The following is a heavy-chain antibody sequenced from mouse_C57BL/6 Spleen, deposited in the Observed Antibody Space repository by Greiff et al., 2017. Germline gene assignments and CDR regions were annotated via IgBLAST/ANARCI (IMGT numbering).Heavy chain of an antibody. CDR1: GYTFTDYY. CDR3: ARGEVYYDYDGAWFAY. J-gene: IGHJ3*01. Sequence: VQLQQSGAEPVRPGASVKLSCKASGYTFTDYYINWVKQRPGQGLEWIARIYPGSGNTYYNEKFKGKATLTAEKSSSTAYMQLSSLTSEDSAVYFCARGEVYYDYDGAWFAYWGQGTLVTVSA. CDR2: IYPGSGNT. D-gene: IGHD2-4*01. V-gene: IGHV1-76*01.